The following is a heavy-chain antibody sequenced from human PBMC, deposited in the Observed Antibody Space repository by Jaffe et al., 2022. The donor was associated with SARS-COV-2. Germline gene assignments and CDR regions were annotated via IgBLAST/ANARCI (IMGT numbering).Heavy chain of an antibody. Sequence: QLQLQESGPGLVKPSETLSLTCTVSGGSISSSSYYWGWIRQPPGKGLEWIGSIYYSGSTYYNPSLKSRVTISVDTSKNQFSLKLSSVTAADTAVYYCARRFGYSYGFFDYWGQGTLVTVSS. V-gene: IGHV4-39*01. CDR3: ARRFGYSYGFFDY. J-gene: IGHJ4*02. CDR2: IYYSGST. CDR1: GGSISSSSYY. D-gene: IGHD5-18*01.